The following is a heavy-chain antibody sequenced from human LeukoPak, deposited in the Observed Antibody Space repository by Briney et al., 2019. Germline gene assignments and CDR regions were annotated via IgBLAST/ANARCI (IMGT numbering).Heavy chain of an antibody. V-gene: IGHV3-48*01. D-gene: IGHD3-10*01. Sequence: PGGSLRLSCAGSGFPFSSHGMNWVRQAPGRGLEWVSYITISSSTICYADSVKGRFTISRDNAKNSLYLQMNSLRAEDTAVYYCAREAPRPEGRITMVQPYYFDYWGQGTLVTVSS. CDR2: ITISSSTI. CDR1: GFPFSSHG. CDR3: AREAPRPEGRITMVQPYYFDY. J-gene: IGHJ4*02.